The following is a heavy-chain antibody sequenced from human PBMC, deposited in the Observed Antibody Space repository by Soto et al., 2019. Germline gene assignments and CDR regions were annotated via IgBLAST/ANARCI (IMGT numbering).Heavy chain of an antibody. CDR1: GYTFTSYA. V-gene: IGHV1-3*01. CDR2: INAGNGNT. J-gene: IGHJ3*02. Sequence: QVQLVQSGAEVKKPGASVKVSCKASGYTFTSYAMHWVRQAPGQRLEWMGWINAGNGNTKYSQKFQGRVTITRDTFAIRAYMELSRVRSDDAAVYNCARDTAFDIWGQGTMVTVSS. CDR3: ARDTAFDI.